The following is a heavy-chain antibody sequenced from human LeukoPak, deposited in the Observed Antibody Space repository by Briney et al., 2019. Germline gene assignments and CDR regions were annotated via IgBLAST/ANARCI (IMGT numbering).Heavy chain of an antibody. V-gene: IGHV4-39*07. CDR2: IYYSGST. CDR1: GGSISSSSYY. Sequence: SETLSLTCTVSGGSISSSSYYWGWIRQPPGKGLEWIGSIYYSGSTYYNPSLKSRVTISVDTSKNQFSLKLSSVTAADTAVYYCAGLFCGGDCFDYWGQGTLVTVSS. J-gene: IGHJ4*02. D-gene: IGHD2-21*02. CDR3: AGLFCGGDCFDY.